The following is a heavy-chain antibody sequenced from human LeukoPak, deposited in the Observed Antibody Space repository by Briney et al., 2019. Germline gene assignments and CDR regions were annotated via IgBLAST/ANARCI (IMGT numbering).Heavy chain of an antibody. CDR1: GFTFSSYW. Sequence: GGSLRLSCAASGFTFSSYWMSCVRQAPGKGLEWVANIKQDGSEKYYVDSVKGRFTISRDNAKNSLYLQMNSLRAEDTAVYYCARGTIAAAGYYYFDYWGQGTQVTVSS. V-gene: IGHV3-7*04. D-gene: IGHD6-13*01. CDR2: IKQDGSEK. CDR3: ARGTIAAAGYYYFDY. J-gene: IGHJ4*02.